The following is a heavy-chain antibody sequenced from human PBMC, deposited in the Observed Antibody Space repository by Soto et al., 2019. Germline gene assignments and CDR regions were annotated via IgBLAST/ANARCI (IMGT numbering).Heavy chain of an antibody. D-gene: IGHD3-10*01. V-gene: IGHV1-18*04. J-gene: IGHJ6*02. CDR3: ARVKGEGGSGSYYLSYYYYYGMDV. Sequence: ASVQVSCKASGYTFTSYGISWVRQAPGQGLEWMGWISAYNGNTNYAQKLQGRVTMTTDTSTSTAYMELKSLRSDDTAVYYCARVKGEGGSGSYYLSYYYYYGMDVWGQGTTVTVSS. CDR1: GYTFTSYG. CDR2: ISAYNGNT.